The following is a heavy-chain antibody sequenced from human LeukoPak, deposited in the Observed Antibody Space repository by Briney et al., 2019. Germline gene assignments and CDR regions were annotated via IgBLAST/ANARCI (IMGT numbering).Heavy chain of an antibody. V-gene: IGHV1-18*01. Sequence: APVKVSCKASGYTFTSYGISWVRQAPGQGVEWMGWISAYNGNTNYAQKLQGRVTMTTDTSTSTAYMELRSLRSDDTAVYYCARAPQGTFNYGGNWFDPWGQGTLVTVSS. CDR1: GYTFTSYG. CDR2: ISAYNGNT. J-gene: IGHJ5*02. CDR3: ARAPQGTFNYGGNWFDP. D-gene: IGHD4/OR15-4a*01.